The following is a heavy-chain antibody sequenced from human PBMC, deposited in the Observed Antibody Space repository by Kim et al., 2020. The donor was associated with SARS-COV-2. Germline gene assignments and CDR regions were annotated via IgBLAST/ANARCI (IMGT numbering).Heavy chain of an antibody. D-gene: IGHD2-2*01. CDR2: IYYSGST. CDR3: ASAGVVPAAPFDY. J-gene: IGHJ4*02. V-gene: IGHV4-31*03. Sequence: SETLSLTCTVSGGSISSGGYYWSWIRQHPGKGLEWIGYIYYSGSTYYNPSLKSRVTISVDTSKNQFSLKLSSVTAADTAVYYCASAGVVPAAPFDYWGQGTLVTVSS. CDR1: GGSISSGGYY.